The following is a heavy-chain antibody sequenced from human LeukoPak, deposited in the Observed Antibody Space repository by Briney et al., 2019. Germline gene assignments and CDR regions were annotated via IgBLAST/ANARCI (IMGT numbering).Heavy chain of an antibody. Sequence: PGGSLRLSCAASGFTFSSYSMNWVRQAPGKGLEWVSSISRSSSYIYYADSVKGRFTISRDNAKNSLYLQMNSLRAEDTAVYYCARLGYCSSTSCYAFDYWGQGTLVTVSS. CDR1: GFTFSSYS. CDR3: ARLGYCSSTSCYAFDY. CDR2: ISRSSSYI. V-gene: IGHV3-21*01. J-gene: IGHJ4*02. D-gene: IGHD2-2*01.